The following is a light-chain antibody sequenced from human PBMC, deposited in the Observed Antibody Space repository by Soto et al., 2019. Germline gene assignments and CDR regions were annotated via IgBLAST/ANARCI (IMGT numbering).Light chain of an antibody. V-gene: IGKV1-5*01. Sequence: DIQMTQSPSSVSASVGDRVTITCRASHGISTNLAWYQQKPGKAPKLLIYDASSLESGVPSRFSGSGSGTEFTLTISSLQPDDFATYYCQQYNSYSPITFGQGTRLEI. CDR2: DAS. CDR3: QQYNSYSPIT. CDR1: HGISTN. J-gene: IGKJ5*01.